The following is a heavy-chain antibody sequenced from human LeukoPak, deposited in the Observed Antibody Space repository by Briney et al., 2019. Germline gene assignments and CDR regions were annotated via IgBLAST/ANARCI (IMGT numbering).Heavy chain of an antibody. CDR1: GGTFSSYA. Sequence: ASVKVSCKASGGTFSSYAISWVRQAPGRGLEWMGGIIPIFGTANYAQKFQGRVTITTDESTSTAYIELSSLRSEDTAVYYCARDLYSGLGILGYWGQGTLVTVSS. D-gene: IGHD2-8*02. V-gene: IGHV1-69*05. J-gene: IGHJ4*02. CDR3: ARDLYSGLGILGY. CDR2: IIPIFGTA.